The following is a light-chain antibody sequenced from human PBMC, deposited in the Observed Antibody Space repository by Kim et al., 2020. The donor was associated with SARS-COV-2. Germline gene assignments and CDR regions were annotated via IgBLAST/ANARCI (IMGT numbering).Light chain of an antibody. CDR1: QDISND. CDR2: DAS. CDR3: QQYDNLPIT. V-gene: IGKV1-33*01. Sequence: DIQMTQSPSSLSASVGDRVTITCQASQDISNDLNWYQQKPGKAPKLLIYDASNLETGVPSRFSGSGSGTEFTFTISSLQPEDIATYYCQQYDNLPITFGQGTRLEIK. J-gene: IGKJ5*01.